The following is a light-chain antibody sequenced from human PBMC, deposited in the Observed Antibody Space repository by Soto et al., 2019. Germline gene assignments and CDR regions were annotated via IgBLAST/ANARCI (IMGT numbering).Light chain of an antibody. CDR3: SSHAGINNVV. J-gene: IGLJ3*02. V-gene: IGLV2-8*01. CDR2: EVT. Sequence: QSALTQPPSASGSPGQSVAISCTGTSSDVGGYNYVSWYQQHPGKAPKLMIYEVTKRPSGVPDRFSGSKSGNTASLTVSGLQAEDEADYYCSSHAGINNVVFGGGTQQTVL. CDR1: SSDVGGYNY.